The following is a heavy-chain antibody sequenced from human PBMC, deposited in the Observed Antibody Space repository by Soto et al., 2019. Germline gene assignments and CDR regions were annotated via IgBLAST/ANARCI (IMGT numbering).Heavy chain of an antibody. D-gene: IGHD3-16*01. J-gene: IGHJ4*02. Sequence: LETLSLTSTVSGGSIRGYYVSLIRQPAGKGLEWIGRIYTSGSTNYNPSLKSRVTMSVDTSKNQFSLKLSSVTAADTAVYYCARDDSAQLWDYWGQGTLVTAPQ. CDR2: IYTSGST. CDR1: GGSIRGYY. V-gene: IGHV4-4*07. CDR3: ARDDSAQLWDY.